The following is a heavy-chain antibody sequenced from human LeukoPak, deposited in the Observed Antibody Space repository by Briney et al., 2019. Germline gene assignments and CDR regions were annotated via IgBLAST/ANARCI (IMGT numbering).Heavy chain of an antibody. V-gene: IGHV4-31*03. CDR2: IYYSGST. J-gene: IGHJ4*02. CDR1: GGSISSGGYY. Sequence: SETLSLTCTVSGGSISSGGYYWSWIRQHPGKGLEWIGYIYYSGSTYYNPSLKSRVTISVDTSKNQFSLKLSSVTAADTAVYYWARIQSNGYVDYWGQGTLVTVSS. D-gene: IGHD4/OR15-4a*01. CDR3: ARIQSNGYVDY.